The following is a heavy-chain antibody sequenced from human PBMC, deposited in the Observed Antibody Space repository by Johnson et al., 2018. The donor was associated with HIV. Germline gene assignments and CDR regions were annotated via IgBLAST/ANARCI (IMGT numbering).Heavy chain of an antibody. CDR2: ISYDGSNK. D-gene: IGHD4-17*01. CDR3: AREGDYGSSLGAFDI. CDR1: GFTFRTYA. V-gene: IGHV3-30*04. J-gene: IGHJ3*02. Sequence: QVKLVESGGGVVQPGRSLRLSCAASGFTFRTYAMHWVRQAPGKGMEWVAVISYDGSNKYYGDSVKGRFTISRDNSKNTLYLQMTSLRAVDTAVYYCAREGDYGSSLGAFDIWGQGTMVTVSS.